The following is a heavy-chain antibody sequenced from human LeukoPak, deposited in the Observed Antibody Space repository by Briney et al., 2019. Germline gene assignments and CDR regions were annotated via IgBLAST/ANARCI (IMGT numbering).Heavy chain of an antibody. D-gene: IGHD4-23*01. J-gene: IGHJ4*02. CDR1: GGTFSSYA. Sequence: SVKVSCKASGGTFSSYAISWVRQAPGQGLEWMGRIIPILGIANYAQKFQGRVTITADKSTSTAYMELSSLRSEDTAVYYCARVDGYGGNSGWLDYWGQGTLVTVSS. CDR2: IIPILGIA. V-gene: IGHV1-69*04. CDR3: ARVDGYGGNSGWLDY.